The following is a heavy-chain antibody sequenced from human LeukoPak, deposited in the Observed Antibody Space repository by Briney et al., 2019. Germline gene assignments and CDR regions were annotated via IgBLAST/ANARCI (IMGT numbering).Heavy chain of an antibody. CDR3: ARGDTYYYDSSGYGPFDY. CDR1: AFTFSDYY. Sequence: GGSLRLSCAASAFTFSDYYMSWIRQAPGKGLEWVSYISSSSTYTNYADSVKGRFTIPRDNAKNSLYLQMNSLRAEDTAVYYCARGDTYYYDSSGYGPFDYWGQGTLVTVSS. V-gene: IGHV3-11*05. D-gene: IGHD3-22*01. CDR2: ISSSSTYT. J-gene: IGHJ4*02.